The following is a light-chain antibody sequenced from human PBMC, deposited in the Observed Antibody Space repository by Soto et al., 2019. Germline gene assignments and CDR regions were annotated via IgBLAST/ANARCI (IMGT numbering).Light chain of an antibody. J-gene: IGLJ1*01. V-gene: IGLV1-40*01. CDR1: SSNIGAGYD. CDR2: GNS. Sequence: QSVLTQPPSVSGAPGQRVTISCTVSSSNIGAGYDVHWYQQFPGTAPKLLIYGNSNRPSGVPDRFSGSKSGTSASLAITGLQAEDEADYYSQSYDSSLSGVFGSGTKVTVL. CDR3: QSYDSSLSGV.